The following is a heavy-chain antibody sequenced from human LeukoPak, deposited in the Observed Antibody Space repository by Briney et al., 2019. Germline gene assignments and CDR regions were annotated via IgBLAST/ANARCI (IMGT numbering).Heavy chain of an antibody. J-gene: IGHJ3*02. Sequence: SETLSLTCAVSGGSISTTHWWTWVRQFPGKGLEWIGEIHHSGANNNNLSLKSHVTISVDKSKNHFALKMSSVTAADTAVYYCARGYPRLRSFDIWGRGTMVTVSS. CDR1: GGSISTTHW. CDR3: ARGYPRLRSFDI. CDR2: IHHSGAN. D-gene: IGHD2-15*01. V-gene: IGHV4-4*02.